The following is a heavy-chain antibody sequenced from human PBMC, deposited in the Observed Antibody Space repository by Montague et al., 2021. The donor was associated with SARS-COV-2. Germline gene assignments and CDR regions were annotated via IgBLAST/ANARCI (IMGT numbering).Heavy chain of an antibody. CDR3: AKDFDYYDSSGHFDY. J-gene: IGHJ4*02. V-gene: IGHV3-9*01. CDR1: GFTFGDHA. Sequence: SLRLSCAASGFTFGDHAMHWVRQAQGKVPEWISGITWDSGTLGYXDSVNGLFTISRDKAKNSLYLQMNSLRVEDTALYYCAKDFDYYDSSGHFDYGGQGTLVTVSS. CDR2: ITWDSGTL. D-gene: IGHD3-22*01.